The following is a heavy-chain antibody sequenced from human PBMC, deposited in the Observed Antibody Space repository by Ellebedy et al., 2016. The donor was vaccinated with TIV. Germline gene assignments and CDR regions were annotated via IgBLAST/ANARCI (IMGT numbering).Heavy chain of an antibody. CDR2: IHPSGNT. CDR1: GGSFSDYY. J-gene: IGHJ4*02. D-gene: IGHD5-18*01. CDR3: ARSGGYSYGFDY. V-gene: IGHV4-34*01. Sequence: MPGGSLRLSCAVYGGSFSDYYWSWIRQPPGKGLEWIGEIHPSGNTNYNPSLKSRVTISVDTSKNQFSLNLSSVTAADTAVYYCARSGGYSYGFDYWGQGTLVTVSP.